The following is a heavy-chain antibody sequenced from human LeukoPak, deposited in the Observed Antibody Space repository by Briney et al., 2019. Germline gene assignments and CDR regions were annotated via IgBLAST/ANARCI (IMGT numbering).Heavy chain of an antibody. J-gene: IGHJ4*02. CDR3: ARHPYFDYCYFDN. V-gene: IGHV4-59*08. D-gene: IGHD3-9*01. CDR1: GGSISSYY. CDR2: IYYDGST. Sequence: SETLSLTCTVSGGSISSYYWSWIRQPPGKGLEWIGYIYYDGSTNFNPSLKSRVSISVDTSKNQFSLKLSSVTAADTAIYFCARHPYFDYCYFDNWGQGTLVTVSS.